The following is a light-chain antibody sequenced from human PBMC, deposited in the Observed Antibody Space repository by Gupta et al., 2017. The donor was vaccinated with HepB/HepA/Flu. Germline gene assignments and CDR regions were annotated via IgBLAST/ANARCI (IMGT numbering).Light chain of an antibody. CDR2: DVR. J-gene: IGLJ3*02. CDR3: RAATSSNKV. CDR1: SSDVGGYNY. Sequence: SALTQPASVSGSPGQSITISCPGTSSDVGGYNYVSWYQHHPGKPPTLMIYDVRNRTSGVANRFSGSKSGTTAALTIAGGQAEDEDDYYCRAATSSNKVFGGGTKLTVL. V-gene: IGLV2-14*03.